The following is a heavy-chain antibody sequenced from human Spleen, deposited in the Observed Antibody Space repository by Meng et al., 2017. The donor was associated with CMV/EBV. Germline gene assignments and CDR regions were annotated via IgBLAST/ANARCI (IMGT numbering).Heavy chain of an antibody. CDR2: IYYSGST. Sequence: SETLSLTCTVSGGSISSSSYYWGWIRQPPGKGLEWIGSIYYSGSTYYNPSLKSRVTISVDTSKKHFSLKLSSVTAADTAVYYCARSNYYDSSGFYYDYWGQGTLVTVSS. J-gene: IGHJ4*02. CDR1: GGSISSSSYY. CDR3: ARSNYYDSSGFYYDY. D-gene: IGHD3-22*01. V-gene: IGHV4-39*02.